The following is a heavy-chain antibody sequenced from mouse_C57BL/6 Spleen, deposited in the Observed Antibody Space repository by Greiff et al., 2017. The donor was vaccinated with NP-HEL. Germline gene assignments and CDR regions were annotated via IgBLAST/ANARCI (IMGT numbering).Heavy chain of an antibody. CDR1: GYTFTSYW. CDR3: ARSGIYYGSSPYAMDY. D-gene: IGHD1-1*01. J-gene: IGHJ4*01. CDR2: IDPSDSYT. V-gene: IGHV1-69*01. Sequence: QVQLQQPGAELVMPGASVKLSCKASGYTFTSYWMHWVKQRPGQGLEWIGEIDPSDSYTNYNPKFKGKSTLTVAKSSRTAYMQLSSLTSEDSAVYYCARSGIYYGSSPYAMDYWGQGTSVTVSS.